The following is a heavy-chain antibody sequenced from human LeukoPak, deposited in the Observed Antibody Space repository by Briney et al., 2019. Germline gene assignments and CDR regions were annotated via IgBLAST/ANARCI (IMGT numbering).Heavy chain of an antibody. D-gene: IGHD2-15*01. CDR2: IKKTGSET. V-gene: IGHV3-7*01. J-gene: IGHJ4*02. CDR1: GFTFNHFW. Sequence: GGSLRLSCAASGFTFNHFWMSWIRQAPGKGLEWVAYIKKTGSETYYVDSVKGRFTITRDNTRNSLFLQMYSLRAEDTAVYFCAREDGYCSGGNCYSYFDSWGQGTLVTGSA. CDR3: AREDGYCSGGNCYSYFDS.